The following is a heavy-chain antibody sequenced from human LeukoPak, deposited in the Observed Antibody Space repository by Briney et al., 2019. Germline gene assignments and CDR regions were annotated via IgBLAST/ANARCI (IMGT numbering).Heavy chain of an antibody. J-gene: IGHJ4*02. Sequence: GESLKISCKGSGYSFTSYWIGWVRQMPGKGLEWMGWINPNSGGTNYAQKFQGRVTMTRDTSISTAYMELSRLRSDDTAVYYCARGGDYGGTVFDYWGQGTLVTVSS. D-gene: IGHD4-23*01. CDR1: GYSFTSYW. CDR3: ARGGDYGGTVFDY. CDR2: INPNSGGT. V-gene: IGHV1-2*02.